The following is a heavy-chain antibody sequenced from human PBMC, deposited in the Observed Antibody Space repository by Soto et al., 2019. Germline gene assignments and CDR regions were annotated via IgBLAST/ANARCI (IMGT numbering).Heavy chain of an antibody. D-gene: IGHD6-13*01. CDR2: IIPIFGTA. CDR3: AREGAAAGSYYYYGMDV. Sequence: QVQLVQSGAEVKKPGSSVKVSCKASGGTFSSYAISWVRQAPGQGLEWMGGIIPIFGTANYAQKFQGRVTITADESTITAYMELSSLRSEDTAVYYCAREGAAAGSYYYYGMDVWGQGTTVTVSS. V-gene: IGHV1-69*12. CDR1: GGTFSSYA. J-gene: IGHJ6*02.